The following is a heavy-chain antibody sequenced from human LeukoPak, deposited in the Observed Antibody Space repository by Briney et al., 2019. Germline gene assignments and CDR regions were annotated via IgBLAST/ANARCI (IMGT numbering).Heavy chain of an antibody. D-gene: IGHD6-13*01. Sequence: SETLSLTCAVSGYSLSSGYYWGWIRQPPGKGLEWIGSIYHSGSTYYKPSLKSGVTISVDTSKNQFSLKLSSVTAADTAVYSCARAESSWDIDYWGQGTLVTVSS. J-gene: IGHJ4*02. CDR2: IYHSGST. CDR1: GYSLSSGYY. CDR3: ARAESSWDIDY. V-gene: IGHV4-38-2*01.